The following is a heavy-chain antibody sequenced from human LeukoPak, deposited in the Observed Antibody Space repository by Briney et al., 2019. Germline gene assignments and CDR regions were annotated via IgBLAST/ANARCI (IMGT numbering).Heavy chain of an antibody. D-gene: IGHD3-3*01. CDR1: GFTFSDYY. Sequence: GGSLRLSCAASGFTFSDYYMSWIRQAPGKGLEWVSYISSSGSTIYYADSVKGRFTISRDNAKNSLYLQMNSLRAEDTAVYYSARAPQEYYDFWSGVYFDYWGQGTLVTVSS. CDR2: ISSSGSTI. V-gene: IGHV3-11*04. J-gene: IGHJ4*02. CDR3: ARAPQEYYDFWSGVYFDY.